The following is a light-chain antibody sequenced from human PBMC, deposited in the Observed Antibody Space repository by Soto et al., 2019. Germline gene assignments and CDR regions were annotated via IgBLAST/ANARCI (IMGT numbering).Light chain of an antibody. J-gene: IGKJ1*01. Sequence: ESVLTQSPGTLSLSPGERATLSCRASQSVSSNYLAWYQQKPGQAPRLLIYGASTRATGIPDRFSGSGSGTDFTLTISRLEPEDFAVYFCQQYSSSPVTFGQGTKVDIK. CDR2: GAS. V-gene: IGKV3-20*01. CDR3: QQYSSSPVT. CDR1: QSVSSNY.